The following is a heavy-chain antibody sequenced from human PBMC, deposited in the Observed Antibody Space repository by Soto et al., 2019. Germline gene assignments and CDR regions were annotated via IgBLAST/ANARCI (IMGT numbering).Heavy chain of an antibody. CDR2: MNSNSGKT. CDR3: VRDRLTVTGTKCFDY. D-gene: IGHD4-17*01. CDR1: GYSYTTFG. J-gene: IGHJ4*02. V-gene: IGHV1-18*01. Sequence: QVQLVQSGAEVKKPGASVKVSCKPSGYSYTTFGISWVRQAPGQGLEWMGWMNSNSGKTDYARKFQGRVTMTTDTFTRTAYMDLRSLTSDDTAVYFCVRDRLTVTGTKCFDYWGQGTLVTVSS.